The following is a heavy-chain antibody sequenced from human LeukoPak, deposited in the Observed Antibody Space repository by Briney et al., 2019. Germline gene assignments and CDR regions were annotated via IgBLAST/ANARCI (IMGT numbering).Heavy chain of an antibody. V-gene: IGHV4-38-2*02. CDR3: ARHQEVTMVRGRELLSPQFDY. D-gene: IGHD3-10*01. CDR2: IYYSGST. CDR1: GYSISNGYY. Sequence: SETLSLTCTVSGYSISNGYYWGWIRQPPGKGLEWIGSIYYSGSTYYNPSLKSRVTISVDTSKNQFSLKLSSVTAADTAVYYCARHQEVTMVRGRELLSPQFDYWGQGTLVTVSS. J-gene: IGHJ4*02.